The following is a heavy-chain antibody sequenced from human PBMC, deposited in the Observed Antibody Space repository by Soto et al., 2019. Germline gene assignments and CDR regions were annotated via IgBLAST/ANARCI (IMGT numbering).Heavy chain of an antibody. V-gene: IGHV3-23*01. D-gene: IGHD7-27*01. J-gene: IGHJ3*02. CDR1: GFTFSVFA. CDR3: AKDRGTGDYGVNAVDI. CDR2: ISGRGENT. Sequence: EVQLLESGGGLVQPGGSLRLSCAASGFTFSVFAMRWVRQAPGKGLELVSTISGRGENTYYADSVKGRFTISRDNSKNTLNLQMNSLRGEDTAVYYCAKDRGTGDYGVNAVDIWGQGSMVTVAS.